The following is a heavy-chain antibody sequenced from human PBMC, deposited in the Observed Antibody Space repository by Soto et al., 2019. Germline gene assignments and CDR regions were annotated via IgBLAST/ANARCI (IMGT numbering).Heavy chain of an antibody. V-gene: IGHV4-34*01. D-gene: IGHD6-19*01. CDR2: INHSGST. CDR1: GGSFSGYY. J-gene: IGHJ4*02. Sequence: SETLSLTCAVYGGSFSGYYWSWIRQPPGKGLEWIGEINHSGSTNYNPSLKSRVTISVDTSKNQFSLKLSSVTAADTAVYYCARGPRSFPNSSGWYRVQYYFDYWGQGTLVTVSS. CDR3: ARGPRSFPNSSGWYRVQYYFDY.